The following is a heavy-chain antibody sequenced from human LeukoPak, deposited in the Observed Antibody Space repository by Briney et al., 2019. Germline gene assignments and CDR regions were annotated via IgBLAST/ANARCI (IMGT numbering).Heavy chain of an antibody. CDR2: ISYDGSNK. CDR3: AKDLPVGPDYDYGMDV. J-gene: IGHJ6*02. V-gene: IGHV3-30*18. Sequence: GRSLRLSCAASGFTFSSYGMHWVRQAPGKGLEWVAVISYDGSNKYYADSVKGRFTISRDNSKNTLYLQMNSLRAEDTAVYYCAKDLPVGPDYDYGMDVWGQGTTVTVSS. D-gene: IGHD3-16*01. CDR1: GFTFSSYG.